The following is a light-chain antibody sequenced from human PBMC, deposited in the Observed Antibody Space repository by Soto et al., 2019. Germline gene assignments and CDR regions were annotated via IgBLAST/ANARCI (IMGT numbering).Light chain of an antibody. J-gene: IGKJ4*01. Sequence: DIQMTQSPSSLSASVGDRVTITCRTSQDISNYLAWYQQKPGKVPKLLIYAASTLQSGIPSRFSGGGSGTDFSLTISSLQPEDVATYYCQKYNSAPHTFGGGTKVAIK. CDR2: AAS. CDR3: QKYNSAPHT. V-gene: IGKV1-27*01. CDR1: QDISNY.